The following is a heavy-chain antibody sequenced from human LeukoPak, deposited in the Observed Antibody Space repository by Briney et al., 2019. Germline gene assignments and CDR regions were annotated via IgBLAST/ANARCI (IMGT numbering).Heavy chain of an antibody. J-gene: IGHJ4*02. Sequence: PGGSLRLSCAASGFTFSNAWMSWVRQAPGKGLEWVGRIKSKTDGGTTDYAAPVKGRFTISRDDSKNTLYLQMNSLKTEDTAVYYCTTELGYCTNGVCYYSDYWGQGTLVTVSS. CDR3: TTELGYCTNGVCYYSDY. V-gene: IGHV3-15*01. CDR1: GFTFSNAW. CDR2: IKSKTDGGTT. D-gene: IGHD2-8*01.